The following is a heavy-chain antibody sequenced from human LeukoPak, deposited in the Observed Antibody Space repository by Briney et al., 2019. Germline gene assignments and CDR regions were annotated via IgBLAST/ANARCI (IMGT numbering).Heavy chain of an antibody. Sequence: SETLSLTCAVSGYSISSGYYWGWIRQPPGKGLEWIGSIYHSGSTYYNPSLKSRVTIPVDTSKNQFSLKLSSVTAADTAVYYCARHGYDFWSGDYYYYMDVWGKGTTVTVSS. J-gene: IGHJ6*03. CDR3: ARHGYDFWSGDYYYYMDV. D-gene: IGHD3-3*01. CDR1: GYSISSGYY. V-gene: IGHV4-38-2*01. CDR2: IYHSGST.